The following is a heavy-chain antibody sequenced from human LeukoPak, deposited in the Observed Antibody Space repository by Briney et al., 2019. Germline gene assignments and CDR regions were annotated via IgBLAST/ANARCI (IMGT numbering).Heavy chain of an antibody. J-gene: IGHJ6*02. V-gene: IGHV4-59*08. CDR2: IYYSGST. Sequence: KPSQTLSLTCTVSGGSISSYYWSWIRQPPGKGLEWIGYIYYSGSTNYNPSLKSRVTISVDTSKNQFSLKLSSVTAADTAVYYCARSSRVWGMDVWGQGTTVTVSS. CDR1: GGSISSYY. CDR3: ARSSRVWGMDV.